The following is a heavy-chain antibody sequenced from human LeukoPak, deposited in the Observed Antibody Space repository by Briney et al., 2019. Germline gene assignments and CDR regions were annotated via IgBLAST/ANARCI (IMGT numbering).Heavy chain of an antibody. CDR3: ARTLYYYGSGSYYFDY. V-gene: IGHV1-18*01. D-gene: IGHD3-10*01. CDR2: ISAYNGNT. CDR1: GYTFTSYG. Sequence: ASVNVSCKASGYTFTSYGISWVRQAPGQGLEWMGWISAYNGNTNYAQKLQGRVTMTTDTSTSTAYMELRSLRSDDTAVYYCARTLYYYGSGSYYFDYWGQGTLVTVSS. J-gene: IGHJ4*02.